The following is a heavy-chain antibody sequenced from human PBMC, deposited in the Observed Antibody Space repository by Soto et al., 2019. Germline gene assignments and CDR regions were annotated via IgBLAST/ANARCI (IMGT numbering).Heavy chain of an antibody. CDR1: GFTFDDFA. V-gene: IGHV3-9*01. CDR2: ISWNSAMI. J-gene: IGHJ4*02. CDR3: AKDNRADRGAFDY. D-gene: IGHD3-10*01. Sequence: EVPLVESGGGLVQPGRSLRLSCAASGFTFDDFAMHWVRQAPGKGLEWVSGISWNSAMIGYADSVKCRFTISRDNAKNSLYLQMNSLRPEDTALYFCAKDNRADRGAFDYWGQGTLVSVFS.